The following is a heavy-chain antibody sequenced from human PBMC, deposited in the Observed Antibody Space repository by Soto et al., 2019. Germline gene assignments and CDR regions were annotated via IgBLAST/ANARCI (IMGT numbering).Heavy chain of an antibody. Sequence: QVQLVQSGAEVKKPGSSVKVSCKASGGTFSSYAISWVRQAPGQGLEWMGGIIPIFGTANYAQKFQGRVTITADESTSTAYMELSSLRSEDTAVYYCASPVGHILTGYYKNYYGMDVWGQGTTVTVSS. CDR3: ASPVGHILTGYYKNYYGMDV. D-gene: IGHD3-9*01. V-gene: IGHV1-69*01. CDR1: GGTFSSYA. J-gene: IGHJ6*02. CDR2: IIPIFGTA.